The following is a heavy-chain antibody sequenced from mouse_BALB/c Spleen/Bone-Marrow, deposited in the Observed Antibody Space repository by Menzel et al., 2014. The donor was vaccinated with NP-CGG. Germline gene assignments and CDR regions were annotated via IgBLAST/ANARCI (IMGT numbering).Heavy chain of an antibody. V-gene: IGHV1-63*02. J-gene: IGHJ3*01. CDR3: AIRGDISGYGFAY. Sequence: VHLVESGAELVRPGTSVKMSCKAAGYTFTNYWMGWIKQRPGHGLEWIGDIYPGGGYTNYNEKFQGKATLTADTSSSTAYMQLSSLTSEDSAIFYCAIRGDISGYGFAYWGQGTLVTVSA. CDR1: GYTFTNYW. CDR2: IYPGGGYT. D-gene: IGHD3-2*01.